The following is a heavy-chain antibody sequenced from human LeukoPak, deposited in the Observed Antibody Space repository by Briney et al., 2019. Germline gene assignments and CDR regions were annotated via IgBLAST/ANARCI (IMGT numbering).Heavy chain of an antibody. CDR2: ISSSSSYI. D-gene: IGHD6-19*01. CDR1: GFTFSSYS. CDR3: ARLAVAGAFDI. V-gene: IGHV3-21*01. J-gene: IGHJ3*02. Sequence: PGGSLRLSCAASGFTFSSYSMNWVRQAPGEGLEWVSSISSSSSYIYYADSVKGRFTISRDNAKNSLYLQMNSLRAEDTAVYYCARLAVAGAFDIWGQGTMVTVSS.